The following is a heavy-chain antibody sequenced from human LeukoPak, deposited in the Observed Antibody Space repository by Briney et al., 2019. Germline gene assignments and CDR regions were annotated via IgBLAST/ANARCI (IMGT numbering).Heavy chain of an antibody. CDR2: ISGTSGTI. V-gene: IGHV3-48*04. CDR1: GFTFSAYC. Sequence: GGSLRLSCAASGFTFSAYCMNWVRQAPGKGLEWISYISGTSGTIYYADSLKVRFTISRDNAKNSLYLQMNSLRAEDTAVYYCARAPSSDYYSHFDYWGQGTLVTVSS. D-gene: IGHD3-22*01. CDR3: ARAPSSDYYSHFDY. J-gene: IGHJ4*02.